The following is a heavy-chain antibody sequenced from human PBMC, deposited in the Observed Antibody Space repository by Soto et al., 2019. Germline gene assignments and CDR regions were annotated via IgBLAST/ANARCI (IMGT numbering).Heavy chain of an antibody. CDR1: GFIFTDWF. D-gene: IGHD2-21*01. Sequence: HLAQSGPEVKRPGASVKISCKASGFIFTDWFMHWVRQAPGQGPEWMGIINTNGGNSIYSQKFQDRVTMTRDTSTSTLYVELSSLTSADTAVYYCAKEGAIPGEVDAWGQGTLVTVSS. CDR3: AKEGAIPGEVDA. V-gene: IGHV1-46*01. J-gene: IGHJ1*01. CDR2: INTNGGNS.